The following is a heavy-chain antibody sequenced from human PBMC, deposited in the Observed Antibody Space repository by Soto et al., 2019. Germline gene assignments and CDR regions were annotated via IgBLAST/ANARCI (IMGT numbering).Heavy chain of an antibody. J-gene: IGHJ4*02. Sequence: QVQLQESGPGLVKPSETLSLTCTVSGGSISNHYWSWIRQPPGKGLEWIGYIYYNGNTNYNPSLKSLVTMSVDTSKNQISLTVSSVTASDTVVYYCARANCYSEFWGQGTLVTVSS. CDR3: ARANCYSEF. V-gene: IGHV4-59*11. D-gene: IGHD2-21*02. CDR2: IYYNGNT. CDR1: GGSISNHY.